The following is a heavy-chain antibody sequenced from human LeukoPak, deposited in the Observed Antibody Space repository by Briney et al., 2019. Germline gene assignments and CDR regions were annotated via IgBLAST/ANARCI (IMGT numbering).Heavy chain of an antibody. D-gene: IGHD3-22*01. CDR2: ISWSSGSI. CDR3: AKEHTYYYDSSGYSYFDY. V-gene: IGHV3-9*03. Sequence: GGSLRLSCAASGFTFDDYAMHWVRQAPGKGLEWGSGISWSSGSIGYADSVKGRFTISRDNAKNSLYLQMNSPRAEDMALYYCAKEHTYYYDSSGYSYFDYWGQGTLVTVSS. J-gene: IGHJ4*02. CDR1: GFTFDDYA.